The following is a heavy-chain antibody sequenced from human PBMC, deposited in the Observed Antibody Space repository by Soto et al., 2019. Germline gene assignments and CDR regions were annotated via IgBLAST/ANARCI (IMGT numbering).Heavy chain of an antibody. J-gene: IGHJ4*02. V-gene: IGHV3-23*01. CDR2: IIGSGGTT. D-gene: IGHD6-19*01. Sequence: GGSLRLSCAASGFIFSNYAMNWVRQAPGKGLEGVPGIIGSGGTTYHAGSVKGRFTISRDNSKNTLYLQMNSLRAEDTAVYYCAKVARGSGWPYYFDYWGQGTLVTVSS. CDR3: AKVARGSGWPYYFDY. CDR1: GFIFSNYA.